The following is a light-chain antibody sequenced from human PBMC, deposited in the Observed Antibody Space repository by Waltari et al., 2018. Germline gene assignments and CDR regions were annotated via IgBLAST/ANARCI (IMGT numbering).Light chain of an antibody. V-gene: IGLV8-61*01. J-gene: IGLJ3*02. CDR3: VLYMGGGISV. CDR2: STD. CDR1: SGSVSTSYY. Sequence: QTVGTQEPSFSVSPGGTVTLTCGLSSGSVSTSYYPSWYQQTPCTAPRTLIYSTDSRSSGVPDRFSGSIVGNKAALTITGAQADDESDYYCVLYMGGGISVFGGGTKLTVL.